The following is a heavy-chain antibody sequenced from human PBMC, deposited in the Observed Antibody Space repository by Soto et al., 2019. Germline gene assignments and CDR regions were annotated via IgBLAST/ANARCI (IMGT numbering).Heavy chain of an antibody. Sequence: SVKVSCKASVYTFTSFGMHWVRQAPVQRLGWMGWMNAGNGNTKYSQKFQGRVTITRDTSASTAYMELSSLRSEGTAVYYCARDHYDILTGYSYFEYWGQGTLVTVSS. CDR1: VYTFTSFG. J-gene: IGHJ4*02. D-gene: IGHD3-9*01. V-gene: IGHV1-3*01. CDR2: MNAGNGNT. CDR3: ARDHYDILTGYSYFEY.